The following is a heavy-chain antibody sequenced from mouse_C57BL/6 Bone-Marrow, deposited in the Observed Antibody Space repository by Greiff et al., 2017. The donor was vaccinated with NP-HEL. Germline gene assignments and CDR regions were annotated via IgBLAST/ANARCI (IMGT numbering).Heavy chain of an antibody. CDR1: GYTFTSYW. CDR2: IHPNSGST. V-gene: IGHV1-64*01. J-gene: IGHJ2*01. Sequence: QVQLQQPGAELVKPGASVKLSCKASGYTFTSYWMHWVKQRPGQGLEWIGMIHPNSGSTNYNEKFKSKATLTVDKSSSTAYMQLSNLTSEDSAVYYCASIYYYGSVDYWGQGTTLTVSS. CDR3: ASIYYYGSVDY. D-gene: IGHD1-1*01.